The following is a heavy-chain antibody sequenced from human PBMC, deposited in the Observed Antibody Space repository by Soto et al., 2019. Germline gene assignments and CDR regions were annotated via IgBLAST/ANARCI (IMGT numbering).Heavy chain of an antibody. V-gene: IGHV3-21*01. J-gene: IGHJ6*02. CDR2: ISTSSSYI. Sequence: EVQLVESGGGLVKPGGSLRLSCAASGFTFSSYSMTCVRQAPGKGLEWVSSISTSSSYIYYADSVKGRCTISRDNAKTSLYRQMDSLRGADTAVYYCARLANMVRDYGMDVWGQGTKVTVSS. D-gene: IGHD3-10*01. CDR3: ARLANMVRDYGMDV. CDR1: GFTFSSYS.